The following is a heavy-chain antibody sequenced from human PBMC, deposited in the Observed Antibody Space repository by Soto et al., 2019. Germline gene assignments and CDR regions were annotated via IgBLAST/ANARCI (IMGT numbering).Heavy chain of an antibody. CDR3: ARDRAVAAAGDH. J-gene: IGHJ4*02. D-gene: IGHD6-13*01. CDR1: GYTFTSYA. V-gene: IGHV1-3*01. CDR2: INAGNGNT. Sequence: QVQLVQSGAEVKKPGASVKVSCKASGYTFTSYAMHWVRQAPGQRLEWMGWINAGNGNTKYSQKFQGRVTITRDTSASTAYMELSSLRSEDTAVYYCARDRAVAAAGDHWGQGTLVTVSS.